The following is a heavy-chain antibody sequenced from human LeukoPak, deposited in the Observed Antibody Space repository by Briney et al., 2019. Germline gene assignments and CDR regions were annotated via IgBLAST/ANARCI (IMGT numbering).Heavy chain of an antibody. Sequence: LSGGSLRLSCTTSGFTFGDYNVNWVRQAPGKGLEWVGFIRSNDNGGTTEAAPSVKGRFSFARDESTGMAYLQMNSLKTEDTAVYYCTRGVRQPDSSGQGTLVTVSS. V-gene: IGHV3-49*04. CDR3: TRGVRQPDS. J-gene: IGHJ4*02. CDR1: GFTFGDYN. CDR2: IRSNDNGGTT. D-gene: IGHD1-14*01.